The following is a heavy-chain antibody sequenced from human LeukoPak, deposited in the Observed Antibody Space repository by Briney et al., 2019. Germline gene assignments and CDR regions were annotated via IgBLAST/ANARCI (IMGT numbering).Heavy chain of an antibody. CDR2: IRYDGSNK. Sequence: PGGSLRLSCAASGFIFTDYGMHWVRQAPGKGLEWLTFIRYDGSNKYYADSVKGRFTISRDNSKNTLYLQMNSLRAEDTAVYYCAKDPQKWESYFDYWGQGTLVTVSS. J-gene: IGHJ4*02. V-gene: IGHV3-30*02. CDR3: AKDPQKWESYFDY. D-gene: IGHD1-26*01. CDR1: GFIFTDYG.